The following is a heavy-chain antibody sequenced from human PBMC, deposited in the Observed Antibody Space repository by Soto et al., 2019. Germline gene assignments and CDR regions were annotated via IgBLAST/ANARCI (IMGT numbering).Heavy chain of an antibody. CDR3: ARQWAIFGVVFSPYDMDV. V-gene: IGHV3-48*01. J-gene: IGHJ6*04. CDR1: GFTLSNYS. D-gene: IGHD3-3*01. CDR2: ISSGSDII. Sequence: PGGSLRLSCAASGFTLSNYSMNWVRQAPGKGLEWVSYISSGSDIIYYADSVKGRFTTSRDNAKNSLSLQMNSLRAEDTAIYYCARQWAIFGVVFSPYDMDVWGNGTTVTVSS.